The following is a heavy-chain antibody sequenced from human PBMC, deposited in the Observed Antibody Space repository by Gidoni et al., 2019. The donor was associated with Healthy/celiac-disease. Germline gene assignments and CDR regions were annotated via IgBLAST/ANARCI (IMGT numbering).Heavy chain of an antibody. J-gene: IGHJ6*02. CDR1: GFTFSSYW. CDR2: IKQDGSEK. D-gene: IGHD3-22*01. CDR3: ARDTHYYDSSLYYGMDV. Sequence: EVQLVESGGGLVQPGGSLSLSCAASGFTFSSYWRSWVRQAPGKGLEWVANIKQDGSEKYYVDSVKGRFTISRDNAKNSLYLQMNSLRAEDTAVYYCARDTHYYDSSLYYGMDVWGQGTTVTVSS. V-gene: IGHV3-7*01.